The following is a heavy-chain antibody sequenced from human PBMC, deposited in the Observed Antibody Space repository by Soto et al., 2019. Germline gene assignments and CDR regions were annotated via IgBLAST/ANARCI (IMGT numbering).Heavy chain of an antibody. V-gene: IGHV4-59*08. CDR1: GGSTSRYY. CDR2: IYYSGST. J-gene: IGHJ4*02. CDR3: ASLGGSYAGDHFAY. Sequence: PSETLSLTCTVSGGSTSRYYWSWIGQPPGKGLEWIGYIYYSGSTNYNPSLKSRVTISVDTSKNQFSLKLSSVTAADTAVYYCASLGGSYAGDHFAYWGQGTLVTVSS. D-gene: IGHD1-26*01.